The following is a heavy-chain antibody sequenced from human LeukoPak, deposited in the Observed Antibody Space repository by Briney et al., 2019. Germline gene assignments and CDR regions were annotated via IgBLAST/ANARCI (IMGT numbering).Heavy chain of an antibody. D-gene: IGHD3-22*01. Sequence: PGGSLRLSCAASGFTVSSNYMSWVRQAPGKGLEWVSVIYSGGSTYYADSVKGRFTISRDNSKNTLYLQMNSLRAEDTAVYYCARDQYYDSSGHMDVWGKGTTVTISS. J-gene: IGHJ6*03. V-gene: IGHV3-66*01. CDR2: IYSGGST. CDR3: ARDQYYDSSGHMDV. CDR1: GFTVSSNY.